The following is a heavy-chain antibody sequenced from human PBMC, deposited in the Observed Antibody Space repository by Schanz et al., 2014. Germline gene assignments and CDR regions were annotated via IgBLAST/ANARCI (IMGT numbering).Heavy chain of an antibody. J-gene: IGHJ4*02. CDR3: ARGGADSAMAHEY. Sequence: EVPLVESGGGLVQPGGSLRLSCAASGFTLSTNVVHWVRQAPGKGLEWVSRLNFDETYTSYADSVKGRFTISRDNAKNTVYLQMTSLRVEDTAVYYCARGGADSAMAHEYWGRGTLVTVSS. D-gene: IGHD5-18*01. V-gene: IGHV3-74*01. CDR1: GFTLSTNV. CDR2: LNFDETYT.